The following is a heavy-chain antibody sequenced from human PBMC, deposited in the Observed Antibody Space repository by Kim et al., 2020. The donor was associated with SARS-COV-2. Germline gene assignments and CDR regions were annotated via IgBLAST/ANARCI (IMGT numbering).Heavy chain of an antibody. CDR3: ANLAVVVVAGAFGI. J-gene: IGHJ3*02. V-gene: IGHV3-9*01. D-gene: IGHD2-15*01. Sequence: DSVTGRFTISSDNAKNSLYLQMNSLRAEYTALYYCANLAVVVVAGAFGIWGRGTMVTVSS.